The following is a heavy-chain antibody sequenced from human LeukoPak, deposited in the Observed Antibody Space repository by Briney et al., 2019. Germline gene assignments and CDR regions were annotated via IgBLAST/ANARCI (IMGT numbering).Heavy chain of an antibody. CDR3: ARGGYGDYEAFDY. CDR1: GGSISSGDYY. Sequence: SETLSLTCTVSGGSISSGDYYWSWIRQPPGKGLEWIGYIYYSGSTYYNPSLKSRVTISVDTSKNQFSLKLSSVTAADTAVYYCARGGYGDYEAFDYWGQGTLVTVSS. J-gene: IGHJ4*02. CDR2: IYYSGST. D-gene: IGHD4-17*01. V-gene: IGHV4-30-4*01.